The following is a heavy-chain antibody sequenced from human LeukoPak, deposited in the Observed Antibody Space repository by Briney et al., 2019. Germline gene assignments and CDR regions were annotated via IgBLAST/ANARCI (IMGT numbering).Heavy chain of an antibody. V-gene: IGHV3-23*01. D-gene: IGHD2-2*01. Sequence: PGGSLRLSCAASGFTVSNYAMSWVRQAPGKGLEWVSTIRGSGGNTYYVDSVKGRFTISRDTSKNTLYLQMNSLRAEDTALYYCARYCSYTCYSGFEYWGQGTLVTVSS. CDR1: GFTVSNYA. J-gene: IGHJ4*02. CDR3: ARYCSYTCYSGFEY. CDR2: IRGSGGNT.